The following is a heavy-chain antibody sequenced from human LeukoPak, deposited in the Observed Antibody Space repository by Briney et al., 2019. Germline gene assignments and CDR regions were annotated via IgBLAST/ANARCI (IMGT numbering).Heavy chain of an antibody. D-gene: IGHD3-10*01. J-gene: IGHJ4*02. CDR1: GFSFSSNS. Sequence: GGSLRLSCAASGFSFSSNSMSWVRQAPGKGLEWVSAISGSGGRSFYADSVKGRFTISRDNSKNTLYLQMNSLRVEDTAVYYRVKGLGVCYGSGCYVGYDFWGQGTLVTVSP. CDR2: ISGSGGRS. V-gene: IGHV3-23*01. CDR3: VKGLGVCYGSGCYVGYDF.